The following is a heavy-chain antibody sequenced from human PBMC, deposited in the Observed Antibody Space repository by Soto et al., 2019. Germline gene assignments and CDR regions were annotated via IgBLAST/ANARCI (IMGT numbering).Heavy chain of an antibody. CDR3: ARGISMTTVVQTDAPGKYFFDY. V-gene: IGHV4-34*01. CDR2: INHSGGT. CDR1: GWSFSGHY. Sequence: XETLSLTCAVDGWSFSGHYWTWIRQPPGKGLEWIGEINHSGGTNSNPPLKSRLTISVDTSKNQFSLKLSSVTAADTAVYYCARGISMTTVVQTDAPGKYFFDYWSQGTLVTVSS. J-gene: IGHJ4*02. D-gene: IGHD3-22*01.